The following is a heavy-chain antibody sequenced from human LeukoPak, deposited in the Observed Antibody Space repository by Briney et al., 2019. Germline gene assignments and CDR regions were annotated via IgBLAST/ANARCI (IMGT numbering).Heavy chain of an antibody. Sequence: GGSLRLSCTASGFTLSSYEMSWIRQAPGKGLEWVSYISGGSSFTYYVDSVKGRFTISRDNAKNSLYLQMNSLRAEDTAVYYCARDLGYSSGPNYWGQGTRVTVSS. V-gene: IGHV3-21*01. CDR2: ISGGSSFT. CDR3: ARDLGYSSGPNY. J-gene: IGHJ4*02. D-gene: IGHD6-19*01. CDR1: GFTLSSYE.